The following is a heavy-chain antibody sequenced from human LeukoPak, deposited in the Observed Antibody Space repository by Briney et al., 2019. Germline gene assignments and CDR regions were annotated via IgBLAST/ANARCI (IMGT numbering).Heavy chain of an antibody. D-gene: IGHD6-25*01. CDR3: ARFAAGGSYYYYMDV. CDR1: GFTFSSYW. CDR2: INSDGSST. Sequence: PGGSLRLSCAASGFTFSSYWMHWVRQAPGKGLVWVSRINSDGSSTSYADSVKGRFTISRDNAKNTLYLQMNSLRADDTAVYYCARFAAGGSYYYYMDVWGKGTTVTVSS. V-gene: IGHV3-74*01. J-gene: IGHJ6*03.